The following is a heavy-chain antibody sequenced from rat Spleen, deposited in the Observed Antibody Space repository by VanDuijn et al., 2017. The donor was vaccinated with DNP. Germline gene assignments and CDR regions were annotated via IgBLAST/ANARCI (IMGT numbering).Heavy chain of an antibody. CDR2: ISISGSRA. Sequence: EVQLVESGGGLVQPGRSLKLSCAASGLTFSDYAMAWVRQAPKKGLEWVATISISGSRAYYQDSVKGRFTISRDDAKSSLYLQMNSLKSEDTATYYCARSRLPGYYPFACWGQGTLVTVSS. CDR3: ARSRLPGYYPFAC. V-gene: IGHV5-17*01. CDR1: GLTFSDYA. D-gene: IGHD1-4*01. J-gene: IGHJ3*01.